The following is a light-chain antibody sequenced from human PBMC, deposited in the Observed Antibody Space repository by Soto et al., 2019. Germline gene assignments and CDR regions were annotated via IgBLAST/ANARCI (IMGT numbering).Light chain of an antibody. V-gene: IGKV3-15*01. CDR3: QPYNNWPLT. Sequence: EIVMTQSPGTLSESPGELATLSCRASQNVRSNLAWYQQTPGQAPRLLIYDTSTRATGVPARFSGSRSGPEFTLTINSLQSEDFAIYYCQPYNNWPLTFGGGTKVESK. CDR2: DTS. J-gene: IGKJ4*01. CDR1: QNVRSN.